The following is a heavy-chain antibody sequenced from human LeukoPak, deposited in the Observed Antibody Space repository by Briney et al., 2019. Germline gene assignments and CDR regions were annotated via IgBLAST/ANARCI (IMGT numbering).Heavy chain of an antibody. CDR1: GFTFSSYT. J-gene: IGHJ4*02. V-gene: IGHV3-21*04. CDR2: ISSSSSYI. D-gene: IGHD6-6*01. CDR3: AKWGSSSRCFDY. Sequence: KPGGSLRLSCAASGFTFSSYTINWVRQAPGKGLEWVSSISSSSSYIYYADSVKGRFTISRDNSKNTLYLQMNSLRAEDTAVYYCAKWGSSSRCFDYWGQGTLVTVSS.